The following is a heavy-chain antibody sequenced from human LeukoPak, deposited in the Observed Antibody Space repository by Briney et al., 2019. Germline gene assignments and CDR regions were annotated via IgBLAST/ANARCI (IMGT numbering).Heavy chain of an antibody. D-gene: IGHD5-24*01. CDR2: IMFDGGNK. CDR3: AKDKSYGSGIDH. V-gene: IGHV3-30*02. J-gene: IGHJ4*02. CDR1: RFNFNNFG. Sequence: GGSLRLSCAASRFNFNNFGMHWVRQAPGKGLEWVAIIMFDGGNKYYIDSVQGRFTISRDNSKNTVYLQMDSLRPEDTAVYYCAKDKSYGSGIDHWGQGALVTVSS.